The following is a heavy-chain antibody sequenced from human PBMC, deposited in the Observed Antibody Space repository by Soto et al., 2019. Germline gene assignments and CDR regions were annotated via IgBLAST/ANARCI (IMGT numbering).Heavy chain of an antibody. V-gene: IGHV4-34*01. CDR2: INNSGST. Sequence: SETLSLTCAVYGGSFSGYYWSWIRQPPGKELEWIGEINNSGSTNYNPSLKSRVTISVDTSKNQFSLKLSSVTAADTAVYYCARGPPTYCTNGVCYLYNYWGQGTLVTVSS. D-gene: IGHD2-8*01. J-gene: IGHJ4*02. CDR1: GGSFSGYY. CDR3: ARGPPTYCTNGVCYLYNY.